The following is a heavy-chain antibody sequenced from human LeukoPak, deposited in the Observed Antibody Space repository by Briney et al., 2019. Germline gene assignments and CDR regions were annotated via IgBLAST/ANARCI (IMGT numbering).Heavy chain of an antibody. Sequence: PGGSLRLSCAASGFTFSSYSMSWVRQAPGKGLQWVSGIRWNSGSIGYADSVKGRFTISRDNAKNSLYLQMNSLRAEDTALYYCAKDRVAVAGRGFDYWGQGTLVTVSS. CDR1: GFTFSSYS. D-gene: IGHD6-19*01. V-gene: IGHV3-9*01. CDR2: IRWNSGSI. CDR3: AKDRVAVAGRGFDY. J-gene: IGHJ4*02.